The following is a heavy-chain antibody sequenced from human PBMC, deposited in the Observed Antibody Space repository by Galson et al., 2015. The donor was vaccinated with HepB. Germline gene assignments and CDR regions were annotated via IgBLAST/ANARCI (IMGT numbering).Heavy chain of an antibody. D-gene: IGHD3-10*01. Sequence: LRLSCAASGFTFGDYAMSWFRQAPGKGLEWVGFIRSKAYGGTTEYAASVKGRFTISRDDSKSIAYLQMNSLKTEDTAVYYCTRVGPVLLWFGEADAFDVWGQGTMVTVSS. CDR3: TRVGPVLLWFGEADAFDV. CDR2: IRSKAYGGTT. V-gene: IGHV3-49*03. CDR1: GFTFGDYA. J-gene: IGHJ3*01.